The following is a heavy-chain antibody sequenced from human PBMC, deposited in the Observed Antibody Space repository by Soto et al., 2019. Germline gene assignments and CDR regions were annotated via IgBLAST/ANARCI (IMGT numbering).Heavy chain of an antibody. CDR1: GGSISSSSYY. CDR3: ARDRAAAGGIDP. V-gene: IGHV4-39*07. CDR2: IYYSGST. J-gene: IGHJ5*02. D-gene: IGHD6-13*01. Sequence: PSETLSLTCTVSGGSISSSSYYWGWIRQPPGKGLEWIGSIYYSGSTNYNPSLKSRVTISVDTSKNQFSLKLSSVTAADTAVYYCARDRAAAGGIDPWGQGTLVTVSS.